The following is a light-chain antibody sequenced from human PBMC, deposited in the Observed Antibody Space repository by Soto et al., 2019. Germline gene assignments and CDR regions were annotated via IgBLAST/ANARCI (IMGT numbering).Light chain of an antibody. CDR2: SDN. J-gene: IGLJ3*02. CDR1: SSNIGSNP. CDR3: AVWDDSLNGRV. Sequence: QAVVTQPPSASGTPGQSVTISCSGSSSNIGSNPVNWYQQLPGTAPKLLIFSDNQRPSGVPDRVSGSKSGTSASLAISGLQSEDEADYYCAVWDDSLNGRVFGGGTKVTVL. V-gene: IGLV1-44*01.